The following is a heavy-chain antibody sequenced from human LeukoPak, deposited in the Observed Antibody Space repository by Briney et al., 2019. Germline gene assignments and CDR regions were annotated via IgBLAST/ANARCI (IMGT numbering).Heavy chain of an antibody. V-gene: IGHV4-61*02. J-gene: IGHJ4*02. Sequence: SETLSLTCTVSGGSISSGSYYWSWIRQPAGKGLEWIGRIYTSGSTNYNPSLKSRVTISVDTSKNQFSLKLSSVTAADTAVYYCASLPRVSGRKYCSSTSCPEAWGQGTLVTVSS. CDR1: GGSISSGSYY. D-gene: IGHD2-2*01. CDR3: ASLPRVSGRKYCSSTSCPEA. CDR2: IYTSGST.